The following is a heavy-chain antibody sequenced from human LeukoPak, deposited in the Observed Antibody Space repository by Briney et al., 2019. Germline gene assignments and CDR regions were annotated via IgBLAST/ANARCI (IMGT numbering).Heavy chain of an antibody. D-gene: IGHD3-22*01. Sequence: ASVKVSCKASGYTFTGYYMHWVRQAPGQGLEWMGWINPNSGGTNYAQKFQGRVTMTRDTFISTAYMELSRLRSDDTAVYYCAREDPGGSGYADAFDIWGQGTMVTVSS. J-gene: IGHJ3*02. CDR1: GYTFTGYY. V-gene: IGHV1-2*02. CDR2: INPNSGGT. CDR3: AREDPGGSGYADAFDI.